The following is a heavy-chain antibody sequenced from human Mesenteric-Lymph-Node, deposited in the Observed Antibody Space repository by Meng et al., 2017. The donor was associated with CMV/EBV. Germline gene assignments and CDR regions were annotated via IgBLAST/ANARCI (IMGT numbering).Heavy chain of an antibody. CDR1: GYLFTGYF. J-gene: IGHJ5*02. CDR3: ASEASSTVWLAP. V-gene: IGHV1-2*06. CDR2: INPNGGGT. Sequence: CKAPGYLFTGYFMPWVRQAPGQGLEWMGRINPNGGGTDYARRFQGRVTMTSDTSINTAYMEMTRLRPDDTAVYYCASEASSTVWLAPWGQGTLVTVSS. D-gene: IGHD3-10*01.